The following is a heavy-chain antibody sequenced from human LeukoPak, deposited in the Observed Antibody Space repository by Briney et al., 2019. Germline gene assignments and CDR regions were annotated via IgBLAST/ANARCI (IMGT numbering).Heavy chain of an antibody. J-gene: IGHJ4*02. CDR2: INHSGST. D-gene: IGHD4-17*01. Sequence: SETLSLTCAVYGGSFSGYYWSWIRQPPGKGLEWIGEINHSGSTNYNPSLKSRVTISVDKSKNQFSLKLSSVTAADTAVYYCARGHDGDPHYWGQGTLVTVSS. CDR1: GGSFSGYY. CDR3: ARGHDGDPHY. V-gene: IGHV4-34*01.